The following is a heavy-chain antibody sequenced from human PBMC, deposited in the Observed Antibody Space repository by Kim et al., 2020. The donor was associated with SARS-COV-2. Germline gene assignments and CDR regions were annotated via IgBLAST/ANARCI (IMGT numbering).Heavy chain of an antibody. Sequence: GGSLRLYCAGSGFIFSDYYMSWIRQAPGNGLEWISYISSSSSHTYYADSVKGRFTISRDNAKNSLYLQMNSLRAEDTAVYYCARESGEVWFGENYWGQGTLVTVSS. CDR1: GFIFSDYY. D-gene: IGHD3-10*01. V-gene: IGHV3-11*05. CDR2: ISSSSSHT. J-gene: IGHJ4*02. CDR3: ARESGEVWFGENY.